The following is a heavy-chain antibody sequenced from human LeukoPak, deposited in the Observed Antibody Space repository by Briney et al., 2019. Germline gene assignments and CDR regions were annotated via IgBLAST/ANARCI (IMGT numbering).Heavy chain of an antibody. J-gene: IGHJ6*03. D-gene: IGHD6-13*01. V-gene: IGHV1-69*05. CDR1: GGTFSSYA. CDR3: ARSSAAGFHTYYYMDG. CDR2: IIPIFGTA. Sequence: SVKVSCKASGGTFSSYAISWVRQAPGQGLEWMGRIIPIFGTANYAQKFQGRVTITTDESTSTAYMELGSLRSEDTAVYYCARSSAAGFHTYYYMDGWGKGTTVTVSS.